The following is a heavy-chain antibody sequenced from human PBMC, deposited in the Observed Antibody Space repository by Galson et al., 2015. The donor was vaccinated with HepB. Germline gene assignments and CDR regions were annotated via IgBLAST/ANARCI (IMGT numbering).Heavy chain of an antibody. CDR2: ISAYNGNT. D-gene: IGHD6-19*01. CDR1: GGTFSTYA. V-gene: IGHV1-18*01. Sequence: SVKVSCKASGGTFSTYAISWVRQAPGQGLEWMAWISAYNGNTNYAQKLQGRVTMTTDTSTSTAYMELRSLRSDDTAVYYCARDDGYSSGSGYYGMDVWGQGTTVTVSS. J-gene: IGHJ6*02. CDR3: ARDDGYSSGSGYYGMDV.